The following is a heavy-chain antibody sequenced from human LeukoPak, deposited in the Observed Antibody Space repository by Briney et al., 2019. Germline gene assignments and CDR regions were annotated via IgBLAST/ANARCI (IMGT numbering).Heavy chain of an antibody. CDR3: ARDNQWLEKGGIDY. V-gene: IGHV4-61*02. D-gene: IGHD6-19*01. Sequence: PSETLSLTCTVSGYSISSGYYWSWIRQPAGKGLEWIGRIYTSGSTNYNPSLKSRVTISVDTSKNQFSLKLSSVTVADTAVYYCARDNQWLEKGGIDYWGQGTLVTVSS. CDR2: IYTSGST. J-gene: IGHJ4*02. CDR1: GYSISSGYY.